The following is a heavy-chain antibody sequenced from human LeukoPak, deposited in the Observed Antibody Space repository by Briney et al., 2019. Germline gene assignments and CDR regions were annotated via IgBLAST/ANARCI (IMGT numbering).Heavy chain of an antibody. D-gene: IGHD6-13*01. V-gene: IGHV1-46*01. CDR3: ARGRRIAAAGHNWFDP. CDR2: INPSGGST. Sequence: GASVKVSCKASGYTFTSYYMHWVRQAPGQGLEWMGIINPSGGSTSYAQKFQGRVTMTRDTSTSTVYMELSSLRSEDTAVYYCARGRRIAAAGHNWFDPWGQGTLVTVSS. J-gene: IGHJ5*02. CDR1: GYTFTSYY.